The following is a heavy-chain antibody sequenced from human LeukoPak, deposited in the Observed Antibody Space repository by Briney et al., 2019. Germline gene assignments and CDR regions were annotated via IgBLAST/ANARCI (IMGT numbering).Heavy chain of an antibody. CDR2: INHSGST. V-gene: IGHV4-34*01. J-gene: IGHJ6*03. CDR1: GGSFSGYY. D-gene: IGHD5-18*01. CDR3: ARVFSYGPYYYYYYMDV. Sequence: SETLSLTCAVYGGSFSGYYWSWIRQPPGKGLEWIGEINHSGSTNYNPSLKSRVTISVDTSKNQFSLKLSSVTAADTAVYYCARVFSYGPYYYYYYMDVWGKGTTVTVSS.